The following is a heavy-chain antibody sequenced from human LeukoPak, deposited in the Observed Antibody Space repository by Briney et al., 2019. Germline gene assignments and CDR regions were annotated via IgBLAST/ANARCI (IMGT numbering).Heavy chain of an antibody. CDR2: IHYSGST. CDR3: ARAGLLDPVDP. Sequence: SETLSLTGSVSGGSIITDCGGAVRQPPGKGLEWIGYIHYSGSTKYNPSLKSRVTISVDTSKNQSFLKLSSVIAADTAVYHCARAGLLDPVDPWGQGTLVIVSS. V-gene: IGHV4-59*01. J-gene: IGHJ5*02. CDR1: GGSIITDC. D-gene: IGHD1-1*01.